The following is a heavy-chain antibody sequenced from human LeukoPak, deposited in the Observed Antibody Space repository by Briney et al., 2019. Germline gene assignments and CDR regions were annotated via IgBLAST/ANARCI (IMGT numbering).Heavy chain of an antibody. J-gene: IGHJ6*02. CDR3: ARGGGLDV. CDR1: GFTFSSYW. Sequence: GGSLRLSCAASGFTFSSYWMNWARQAPGKGLEWVASINHNGNVNYYVASVKGRFTISRDNAKNSLYLQMSNLRAEDTAVYFCARGGGLDVWGQGATVTVSS. D-gene: IGHD3-16*01. V-gene: IGHV3-7*03. CDR2: INHNGNVN.